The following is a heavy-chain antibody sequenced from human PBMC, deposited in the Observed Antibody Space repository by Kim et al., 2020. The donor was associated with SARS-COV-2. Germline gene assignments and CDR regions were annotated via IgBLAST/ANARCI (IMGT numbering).Heavy chain of an antibody. CDR3: TRSSMIEVVIGGEGP. D-gene: IGHD3-22*01. CDR2: IRSKVYGGTT. Sequence: GGSLRLSCAASGFTFGDYAMSWFRQAPGKGLEWVGFIRSKVYGGTTEYAASVKGRFSIPRDDSKSIAYLQMSSLKTEDTALYYCTRSSMIEVVIGGEGPWGQGTLVTVSS. V-gene: IGHV3-49*03. J-gene: IGHJ5*02. CDR1: GFTFGDYA.